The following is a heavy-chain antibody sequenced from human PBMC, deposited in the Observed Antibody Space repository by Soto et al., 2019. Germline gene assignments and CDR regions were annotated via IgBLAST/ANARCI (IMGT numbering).Heavy chain of an antibody. J-gene: IGHJ4*02. V-gene: IGHV1-18*01. CDR3: ARGGRFAGADTDY. CDR2: ISGYNGNT. CDR1: GYTFTNYG. Sequence: QVQLVQSGVEVKKPGASVRVSCKASGYTFTNYGITWVRQAPGQGLEWLGWISGYNGNTNYAQKFQGRVTMTTDTSTSTADRDLRSLRYDDTAVYYCARGGRFAGADTDYWGQGTLLTVSS. D-gene: IGHD3-16*01.